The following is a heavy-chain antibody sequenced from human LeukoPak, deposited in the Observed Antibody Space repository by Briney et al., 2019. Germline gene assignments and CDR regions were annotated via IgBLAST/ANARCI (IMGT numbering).Heavy chain of an antibody. Sequence: GGSLRLSCAASGLTFGSYWMRWVRQAPGKGLEGVANIKEDGSEKYYVDSVKGRFTISRDNAKNSLYLQMNSLRAEDTAVYYCTTQFWWAAVGDTVLDDWGQGTLVTVSS. CDR2: IKEDGSEK. CDR3: TTQFWWAAVGDTVLDD. CDR1: GLTFGSYW. J-gene: IGHJ4*02. D-gene: IGHD6-19*01. V-gene: IGHV3-7*05.